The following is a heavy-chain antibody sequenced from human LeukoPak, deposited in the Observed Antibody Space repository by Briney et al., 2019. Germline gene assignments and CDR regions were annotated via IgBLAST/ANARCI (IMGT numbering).Heavy chain of an antibody. D-gene: IGHD3-3*01. CDR3: ARVRFLEWFSRYYYYYGMGV. J-gene: IGHJ6*02. V-gene: IGHV3-53*01. CDR1: GFTVSSNY. CDR2: IYSGGST. Sequence: GGSLRLSCAASGFTVSSNYMSWVRQAPGKGLEWVSVIYSGGSTYYADSVKGRFTISRDNSKNTLYLQMNSLRAEDTAVYYCARVRFLEWFSRYYYYYGMGVWGQGTTVTVSS.